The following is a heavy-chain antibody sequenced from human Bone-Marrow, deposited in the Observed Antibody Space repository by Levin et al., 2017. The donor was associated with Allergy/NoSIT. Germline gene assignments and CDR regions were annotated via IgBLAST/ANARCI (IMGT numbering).Heavy chain of an antibody. CDR1: GASISTYY. CDR3: TRGDHDTSGFFYIPGDY. J-gene: IGHJ4*02. D-gene: IGHD3-22*01. Sequence: SSETLSLTCTVSGASISTYYWSWIRQPPGKGLEWIGYIYHSGSASYNPSLKSRVTMSVDTSKNQFFLQLTSLTAADTAVYYCTRGDHDTSGFFYIPGDYWGQGTLVTVSS. CDR2: IYHSGSA. V-gene: IGHV4-59*01.